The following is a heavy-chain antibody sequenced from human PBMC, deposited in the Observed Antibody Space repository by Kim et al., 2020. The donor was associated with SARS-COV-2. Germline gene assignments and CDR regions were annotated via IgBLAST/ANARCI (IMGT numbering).Heavy chain of an antibody. CDR3: ARDTNGLI. CDR1: GFTFSNHR. V-gene: IGHV3-74*01. J-gene: IGHJ3*01. Sequence: GGSLRLSCAASGFTFSNHRMHWARQVPGKGLVWISSIEADGTNLKYADVARGRFTTSSDNAKNTVYLQMNRLRADYTALYYCARDTNGLIWGRGTLVTVSS. D-gene: IGHD2-8*01. CDR2: IEADGTNL.